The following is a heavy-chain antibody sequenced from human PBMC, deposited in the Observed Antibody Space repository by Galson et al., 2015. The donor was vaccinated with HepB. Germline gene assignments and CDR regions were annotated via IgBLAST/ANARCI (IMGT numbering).Heavy chain of an antibody. CDR2: IYWGGDK. D-gene: IGHD3-22*01. Sequence: PALVKPTQTLTLTCMTSGFSLSASGVAVGWIRQPPGKALEWLALIYWGGDKRYSPSLKSRLTLTKDNSKSHVVLTMTNMDPVDTATYYCAHFHSSSGSYFDSWGQGALVTVSS. V-gene: IGHV2-5*02. CDR3: AHFHSSSGSYFDS. CDR1: GFSLSASGVA. J-gene: IGHJ4*02.